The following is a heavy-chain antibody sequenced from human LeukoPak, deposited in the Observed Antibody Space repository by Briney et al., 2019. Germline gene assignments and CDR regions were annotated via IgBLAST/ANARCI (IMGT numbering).Heavy chain of an antibody. Sequence: GGSLRLSCGASGFTFSSYEMNWVRQAPGKGLEWVSYISSSGRTIYYADSVKGRFTISRDNAKNSLYLQMNSLRAEDTALYYCARHGTASDTTGYFFWHWGQGTLVTVSS. J-gene: IGHJ4*02. CDR2: ISSSGRTI. V-gene: IGHV3-48*03. CDR1: GFTFSSYE. CDR3: ARHGTASDTTGYFFWH. D-gene: IGHD3-22*01.